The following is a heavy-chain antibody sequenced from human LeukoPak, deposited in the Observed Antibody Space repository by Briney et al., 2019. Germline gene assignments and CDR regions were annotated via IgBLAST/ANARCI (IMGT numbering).Heavy chain of an antibody. CDR3: ARDWNYSVDY. CDR1: GYSFTSYG. Sequence: GASVEVSCKSSGYSFTSYGISWVRQAPGQGLEWMGWISVYNGDVKYAQKFQGRVTMTTDTSTSTAYMELRSLRSDDTAMYSCARDWNYSVDYWGEGTLVTVSS. CDR2: ISVYNGDV. V-gene: IGHV1-18*01. D-gene: IGHD1-7*01. J-gene: IGHJ4*02.